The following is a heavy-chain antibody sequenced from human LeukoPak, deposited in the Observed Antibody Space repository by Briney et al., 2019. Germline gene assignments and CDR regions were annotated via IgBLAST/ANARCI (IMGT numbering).Heavy chain of an antibody. J-gene: IGHJ6*02. CDR2: ISGSGGST. D-gene: IGHD2-21*01. CDR3: AKDLGAYFNYYYGMDV. Sequence: GGSLRLSCAASGFTFSSYAMSWVRQAPGKGLEWVSAISGSGGSTYYADSVKGRFTISRDNSKNTLYLQMNSLRAEDTAVCYCAKDLGAYFNYYYGMDVWGQGTTVTVSS. V-gene: IGHV3-23*01. CDR1: GFTFSSYA.